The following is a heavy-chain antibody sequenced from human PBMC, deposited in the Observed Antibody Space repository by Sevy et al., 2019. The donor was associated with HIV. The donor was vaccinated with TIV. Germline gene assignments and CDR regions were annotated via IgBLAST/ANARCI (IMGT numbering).Heavy chain of an antibody. V-gene: IGHV3-15*07. CDR1: GFTFINAW. CDR2: IKSNGGGGTI. CDR3: TWDHDYYYGMNV. Sequence: GGSLRLSCAASGFTFINAWMNWVRQAPGKGLEWVGRIKSNGGGGTIDYAAPVKGRFSISRDDSKNTLYLQMNSLKIEDTALYYCTWDHDYYYGMNVWGQGTTVTVSS. J-gene: IGHJ6*02. D-gene: IGHD1-26*01.